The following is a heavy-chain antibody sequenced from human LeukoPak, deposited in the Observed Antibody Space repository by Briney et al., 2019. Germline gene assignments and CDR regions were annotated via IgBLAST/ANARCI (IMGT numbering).Heavy chain of an antibody. CDR1: GGSISSGGYY. J-gene: IGHJ6*03. Sequence: SQTLSLTCTVSGGSISSGGYYWSWIRQRPGKGLEWIGYIYYSGSTYYNPSLKSRVTISVDTSKNQFPLKLSSVTAADTAVYYCARVYSGYDSYYYYYYMDVWGKGTTVTVSS. CDR2: IYYSGST. D-gene: IGHD5-12*01. CDR3: ARVYSGYDSYYYYYYMDV. V-gene: IGHV4-31*03.